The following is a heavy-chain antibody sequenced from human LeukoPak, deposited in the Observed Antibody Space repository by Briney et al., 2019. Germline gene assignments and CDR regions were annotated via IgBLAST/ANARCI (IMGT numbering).Heavy chain of an antibody. CDR3: ARDRGGTAMANWFDP. J-gene: IGHJ5*02. D-gene: IGHD5-18*01. Sequence: SETLSLTCTVSGGSISSSSYYWGWIRQPPGKGLEWIGSIYYSGSTYYNPSLKSRVTISVDTSENQFSLKLSSVTAADTAVYYCARDRGGTAMANWFDPWGQGTLVTVSS. CDR1: GGSISSSSYY. V-gene: IGHV4-39*07. CDR2: IYYSGST.